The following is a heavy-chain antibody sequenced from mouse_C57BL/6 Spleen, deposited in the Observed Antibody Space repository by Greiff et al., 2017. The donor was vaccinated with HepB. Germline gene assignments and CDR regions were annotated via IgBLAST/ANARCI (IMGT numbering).Heavy chain of an antibody. CDR2: IYPGDGDT. Sequence: QVQLQQSGAELVKPGASVKISKASGYAFSSYWMNWVKQRPGKGLEWIGQIYPGDGDTNYNGKFKGKATLTADKSSSTAYMQLSSLTSEDSAVYFCARRISITTVVAKDYFDYWGQGTTLTVSS. D-gene: IGHD1-1*01. V-gene: IGHV1-80*01. CDR3: ARRISITTVVAKDYFDY. J-gene: IGHJ2*01. CDR1: GYAFSSYW.